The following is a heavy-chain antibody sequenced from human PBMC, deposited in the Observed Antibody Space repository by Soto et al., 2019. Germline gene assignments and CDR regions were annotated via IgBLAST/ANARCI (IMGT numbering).Heavy chain of an antibody. V-gene: IGHV1-18*01. Sequence: QVQLVQSGTEVKKPGASVKVSCKASGYTFTNYGISWVRQAPGQGLEWLAWINTYNGHTNYAQKLQGRVTLTTDTSTSTAYMELRSLRSDDTAVYYWARELLYSSRSTVRFDIWGQGTMVTVSS. CDR2: INTYNGHT. CDR3: ARELLYSSRSTVRFDI. J-gene: IGHJ3*02. D-gene: IGHD6-13*01. CDR1: GYTFTNYG.